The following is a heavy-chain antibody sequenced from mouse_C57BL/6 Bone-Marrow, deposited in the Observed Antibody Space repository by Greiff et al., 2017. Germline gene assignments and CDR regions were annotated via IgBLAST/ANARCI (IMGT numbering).Heavy chain of an antibody. CDR1: GYTFTSYW. V-gene: IGHV1-64*01. D-gene: IGHD2-3*01. J-gene: IGHJ3*01. CDR3: ARTGFYDGYYAFAY. Sequence: VQLQQPGAELVKPGASVKLSCKATGYTFTSYWMDWVKQRPGQGLEWIGMIHPNSGSTNYNEKFKSKATLTVDKSSNTAYMQRSILTSEYSAVYCCARTGFYDGYYAFAYWGQGTLGTVSA. CDR2: IHPNSGST.